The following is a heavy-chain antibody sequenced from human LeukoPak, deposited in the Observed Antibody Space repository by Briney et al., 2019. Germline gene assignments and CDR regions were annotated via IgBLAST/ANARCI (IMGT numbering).Heavy chain of an antibody. V-gene: IGHV3-74*01. CDR3: SRTLFGVVNY. CDR2: INSDGSIT. D-gene: IGHD3-3*01. Sequence: GGSLRPSCAASGFTFSSYWMHWVRQAPGKGLVWVSRINSDGSITNYADSVKGRFTISRDNAKNTLYLQMNSLRAEDTAVYYCSRTLFGVVNYWGQGTLVTVSS. J-gene: IGHJ4*02. CDR1: GFTFSSYW.